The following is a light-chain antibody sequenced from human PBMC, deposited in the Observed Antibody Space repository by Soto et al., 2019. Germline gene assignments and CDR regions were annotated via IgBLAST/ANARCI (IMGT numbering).Light chain of an antibody. CDR2: GAS. CDR3: QHYDSSPT. Sequence: EIGLTQSPGTLSLSPWERATHSCRASQSVSSSYLAWYQQKPGQAPRLLIYGASSRATGIPDRFSGSGSGTDFTLTISGLEPEDFAVYSCQHYDSSPTFGGGTKVDNK. J-gene: IGKJ4*01. V-gene: IGKV3-20*01. CDR1: QSVSSSY.